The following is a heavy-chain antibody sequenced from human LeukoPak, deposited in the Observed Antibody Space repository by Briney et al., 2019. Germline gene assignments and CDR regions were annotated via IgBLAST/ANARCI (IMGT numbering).Heavy chain of an antibody. J-gene: IGHJ4*02. CDR2: ISWDGGST. CDR3: ARVADYYDSSGYRED. CDR1: GFTFDDYT. V-gene: IGHV3-43*01. Sequence: AGGSLRLSCAASGFTFDDYTMHWVRQAPGKGLEWVSLISWDGGSTYYADSVKARFTISRDNSKNSLYLQMNSLRAEDTAVYYCARVADYYDSSGYREDWGQGTLVTVSS. D-gene: IGHD3-22*01.